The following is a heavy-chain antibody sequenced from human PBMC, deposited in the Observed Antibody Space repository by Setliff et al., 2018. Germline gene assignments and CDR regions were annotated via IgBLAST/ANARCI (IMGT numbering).Heavy chain of an antibody. CDR1: GYTLTKLP. D-gene: IGHD3-10*01. CDR2: FDFEDGET. J-gene: IGHJ4*02. CDR3: AIDSVVRGFINGDSFDY. V-gene: IGHV1-24*01. Sequence: ASVKVSCKVSGYTLTKLPMHWVRQAPGKGLEWMGGFDFEDGETIYAHKFQGRVTMTEDTSTDTAYMELSSLRPEDTAVYYCAIDSVVRGFINGDSFDYWGQGTLVTVSS.